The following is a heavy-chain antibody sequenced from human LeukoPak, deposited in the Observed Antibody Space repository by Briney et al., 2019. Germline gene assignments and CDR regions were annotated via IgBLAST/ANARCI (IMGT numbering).Heavy chain of an antibody. D-gene: IGHD3-10*01. J-gene: IGHJ4*02. V-gene: IGHV4-30-2*02. CDR2: IYHSGST. CDR1: GGSISSGGYS. Sequence: SGTLSLTCAVSGGSISSGGYSWSWIRQPPGKSLEWIGYIYHSGSTYYNPSLKSRVTISVDRSKNQFSLKLSSVTAADTAVYYCARSQNYYGSGDYWSQGTVVTVSS. CDR3: ARSQNYYGSGDY.